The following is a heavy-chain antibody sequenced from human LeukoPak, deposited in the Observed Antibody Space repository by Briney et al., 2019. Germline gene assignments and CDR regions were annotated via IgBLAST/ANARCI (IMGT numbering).Heavy chain of an antibody. CDR2: INHSGST. D-gene: IGHD2-15*01. J-gene: IGHJ4*02. V-gene: IGHV4-34*01. CDR1: GGSISSYY. CDR3: ARGSQSLGYCSGGSCRAKIFDY. Sequence: PSETLSLTCTVSGGSISSYYWSWIRQPPGKGLEWIGEINHSGSTNYNPSLKSRVTISVDTSKNQFSLKLSSVTAADTAVYYCARGSQSLGYCSGGSCRAKIFDYWGQGTLVTVSS.